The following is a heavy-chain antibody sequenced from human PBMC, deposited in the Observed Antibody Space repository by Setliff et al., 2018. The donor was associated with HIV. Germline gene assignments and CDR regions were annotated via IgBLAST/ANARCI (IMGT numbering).Heavy chain of an antibody. J-gene: IGHJ4*02. CDR2: ISAYNGNT. D-gene: IGHD6-19*01. CDR3: ARAAVAGPWRKLDY. Sequence: GASVKVSCKASGYTFTSFGISWVRQAPGQGLEWMGRISAYNGNTDHAQRLQGRVTMTTDTSTRTAYMELRSLRSDDTAVYYCARAAVAGPWRKLDYWGQGTRVTVSS. V-gene: IGHV1-18*01. CDR1: GYTFTSFG.